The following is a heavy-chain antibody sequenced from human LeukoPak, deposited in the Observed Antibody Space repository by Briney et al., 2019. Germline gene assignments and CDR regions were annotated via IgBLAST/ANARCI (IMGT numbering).Heavy chain of an antibody. Sequence: PETPSLTRTVSGGSIYNLYCAWIRQPPGQGLEGIGGIYYSGSTKYHPSLKPRVTLSLDTHTNQFSLTLSSVTAADTAVYYCVNLLGSTSDWYSDYWSQGTLVTVSP. CDR2: IYYSGST. CDR1: GGSIYNLY. J-gene: IGHJ4*02. CDR3: VNLLGSTSDWYSDY. V-gene: IGHV4-59*11. D-gene: IGHD6-19*01.